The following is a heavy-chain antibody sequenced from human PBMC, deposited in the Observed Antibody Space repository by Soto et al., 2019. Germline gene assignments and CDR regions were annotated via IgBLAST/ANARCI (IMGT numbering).Heavy chain of an antibody. D-gene: IGHD6-13*01. Sequence: QVQLVESGGGVVQPGRSLRLSCVTSGFIFNTFGMHWVRQAPGKGLEWVAAISYDGSNEYYADSVKGRFTISRDSPKNTLYLQRNSLSPEDTAVYYCGREGGSWSWFGFYGINVWGKGTTFPVSS. CDR2: ISYDGSNE. V-gene: IGHV3-30*19. CDR3: GREGGSWSWFGFYGINV. J-gene: IGHJ6*04. CDR1: GFIFNTFG.